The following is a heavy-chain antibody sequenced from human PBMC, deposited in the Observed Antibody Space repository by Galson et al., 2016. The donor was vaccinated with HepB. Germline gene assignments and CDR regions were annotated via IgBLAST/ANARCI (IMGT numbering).Heavy chain of an antibody. D-gene: IGHD1-26*01. CDR3: EREAWSSSPI. Sequence: SLRLSCAASGITFSNYWMSWIRQAPGKGLEWVAKIKPDESEKYYVDSVKGRFTISRDNAKNLVYLQMNSLRAEDTAVYDCEREAWSSSPIWGQGTMVTVSS. CDR2: IKPDESEK. J-gene: IGHJ3*02. V-gene: IGHV3-7*01. CDR1: GITFSNYW.